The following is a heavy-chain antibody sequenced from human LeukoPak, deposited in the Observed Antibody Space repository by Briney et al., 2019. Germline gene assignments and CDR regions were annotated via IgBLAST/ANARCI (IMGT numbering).Heavy chain of an antibody. D-gene: IGHD1-26*01. CDR3: ARCDSGSYYLLGY. CDR2: INPNSGGT. V-gene: IGHV1-2*02. Sequence: ASVKVSCKASGYTFTGYYMHWVRQAPGQGLEWMGWINPNSGGTNYAQKFQGRVTMTRDTSISTAYMGLSRLRSDDTAVYYCARCDSGSYYLLGYWGQGTLVTVSS. CDR1: GYTFTGYY. J-gene: IGHJ4*02.